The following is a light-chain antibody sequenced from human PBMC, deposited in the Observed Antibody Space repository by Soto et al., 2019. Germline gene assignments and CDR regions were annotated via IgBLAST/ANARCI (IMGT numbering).Light chain of an antibody. J-gene: IGLJ1*01. V-gene: IGLV1-40*01. CDR1: SSNIGAAYD. CDR3: QSYDSSLSAYV. CDR2: GNT. Sequence: QSVLTQPPSVSGAPGQRVTISCTGSSSNIGAAYDVRWYQQLPGTAPKLLIYGNTNRPSGVPDRFSGSKSGTSASLAITGLQAEDEADYYCQSYDSSLSAYVFGTGTKVTVL.